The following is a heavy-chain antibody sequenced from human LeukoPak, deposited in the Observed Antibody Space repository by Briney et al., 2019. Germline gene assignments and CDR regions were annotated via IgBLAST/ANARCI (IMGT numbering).Heavy chain of an antibody. CDR1: GLTFSIYE. CDR3: TTDIAVAGTFFDY. V-gene: IGHV3-15*01. D-gene: IGHD6-19*01. J-gene: IGHJ4*02. CDR2: IKRKTDGGAT. Sequence: GGSLRLSCAASGLTFSIYEMNWVRQAPGKGLEWVGHIKRKTDGGATDYAAPVKGRFTISRDDSKNTLYLQMKSLKIEDTAVYYCTTDIAVAGTFFDYWGQGTLVTVSS.